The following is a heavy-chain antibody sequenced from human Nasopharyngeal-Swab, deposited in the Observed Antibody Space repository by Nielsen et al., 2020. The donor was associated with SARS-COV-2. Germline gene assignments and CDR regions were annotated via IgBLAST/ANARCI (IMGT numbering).Heavy chain of an antibody. Sequence: ASLQASCKAPGYTFTSYAINWVRQATGQGLEWMGWMNPNSGNTAYAQKFQGRVTMTRNTSISTAYMELSSLSSEDTAVYYCARDVAWWGSDYYYGMDVWGQGTTVTFSS. CDR3: ARDVAWWGSDYYYGMDV. CDR1: GYTFTSYA. V-gene: IGHV1-8*02. D-gene: IGHD2-15*01. J-gene: IGHJ6*02. CDR2: MNPNSGNT.